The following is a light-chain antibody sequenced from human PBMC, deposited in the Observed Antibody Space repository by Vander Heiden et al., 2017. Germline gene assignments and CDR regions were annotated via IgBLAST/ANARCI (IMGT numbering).Light chain of an antibody. CDR2: GAS. J-gene: IGKJ1*01. V-gene: IGKV3-15*01. Sequence: ELVMTQSPATLSVSPGERATLSCRASQSVSSNLAWYQQKPGQAPRLLIYGASTRATGIPARFSGSGSGTEFTLTISSLQSEDFAVYYCQQYNKWLMWTFGQGTKVEIK. CDR3: QQYNKWLMWT. CDR1: QSVSSN.